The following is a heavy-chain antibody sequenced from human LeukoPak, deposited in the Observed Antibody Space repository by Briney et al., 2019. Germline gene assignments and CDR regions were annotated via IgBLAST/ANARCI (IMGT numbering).Heavy chain of an antibody. CDR3: ARDFDGPRASDY. V-gene: IGHV3-74*01. CDR2: INTDGSYS. CDR1: GFTFSYSW. Sequence: GGSLRLSCAASGFTFSYSWMHWFRQTPGKGLVWVSCINTDGSYSTYADSVKGRFTISRDNVRNTLYLQMNSLRAEDSAVYYCARDFDGPRASDYWGQGISVTVSS. J-gene: IGHJ4*02. D-gene: IGHD4-17*01.